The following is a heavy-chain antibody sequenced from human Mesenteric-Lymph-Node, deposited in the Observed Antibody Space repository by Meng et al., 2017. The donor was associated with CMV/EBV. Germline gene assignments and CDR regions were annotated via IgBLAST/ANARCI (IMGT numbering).Heavy chain of an antibody. CDR3: ASVGYYYGMDV. D-gene: IGHD2-2*01. CDR2: IYNSDTT. V-gene: IGHV3-53*01. Sequence: GESLKISCAASGFIVSHNCMSWVRQAPGKGLEWVSLIYNSDTTCYADSVKGRFTISGDNAKNSLYLQMNSLRAEDTAVYYCASVGYYYGMDVWGQGTTVTVSS. CDR1: GFIVSHNC. J-gene: IGHJ6*02.